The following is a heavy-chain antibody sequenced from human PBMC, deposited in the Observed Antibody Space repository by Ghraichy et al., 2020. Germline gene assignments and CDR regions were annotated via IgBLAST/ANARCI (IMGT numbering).Heavy chain of an antibody. J-gene: IGHJ4*02. Sequence: SETLSLTCAVYGGSFSDYFWSWIRQRPGKGLEWNGESNHSGSTNNNPSLRSRVTISLDTSKNQFSLKLSSVTAADTAVYYCARVNMHVTIFGIISTPPYFDYWGQGTLVTVSS. D-gene: IGHD3-3*01. CDR3: ARVNMHVTIFGIISTPPYFDY. CDR2: SNHSGST. V-gene: IGHV4-34*01. CDR1: GGSFSDYF.